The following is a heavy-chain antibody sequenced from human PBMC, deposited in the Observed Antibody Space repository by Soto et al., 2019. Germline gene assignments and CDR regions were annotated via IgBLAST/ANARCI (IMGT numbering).Heavy chain of an antibody. V-gene: IGHV3-11*01. CDR1: GFTFSYYY. J-gene: IGHJ4*02. CDR3: ARXAPFRYCSGGSCSQHFDY. Sequence: PGGALRLSCAASGFTFSYYYMSWIRQAPGKGLEWVSYSSSSGSTIYYADSVKGRFTISRDNAKNSLYLQMNSLRAEDTAVYYCARXAPFRYCSGGSCSQHFDYWGQGTLVTVSS. D-gene: IGHD2-15*01. CDR2: SSSSGSTI.